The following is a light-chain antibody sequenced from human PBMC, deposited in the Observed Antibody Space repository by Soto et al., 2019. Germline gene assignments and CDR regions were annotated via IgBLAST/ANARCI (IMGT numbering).Light chain of an antibody. J-gene: IGKJ2*01. CDR2: AAS. CDR3: QQSFTTPYT. CDR1: QDIGNH. Sequence: DIQMTQSPSAMSASVGDRVTISCRASQDIGNHLAWFQQKPGKVPQRLIYAASSLQTGVPSRFSGSGSGTDFTLTINSLQPEDFATYYCQQSFTTPYTFGQGTKLEIK. V-gene: IGKV1-17*03.